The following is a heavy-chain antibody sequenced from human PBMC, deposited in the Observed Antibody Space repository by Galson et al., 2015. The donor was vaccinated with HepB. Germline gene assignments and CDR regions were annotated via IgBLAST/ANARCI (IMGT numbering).Heavy chain of an antibody. CDR3: ARDLSKKYYYDSSGRIGRVAGTFFDY. CDR1: GFTFSSYS. Sequence: SLRLSCAASGFTFSSYSMNWVRQAPGKGLEWVSSISSSSSCIYYADSVKGRFTISRDNAKNSLYLQMNSLRAEDTAVYYCARDLSKKYYYDSSGRIGRVAGTFFDYWGQGTLVTVSS. CDR2: ISSSSSCI. D-gene: IGHD3-22*01. J-gene: IGHJ4*02. V-gene: IGHV3-21*01.